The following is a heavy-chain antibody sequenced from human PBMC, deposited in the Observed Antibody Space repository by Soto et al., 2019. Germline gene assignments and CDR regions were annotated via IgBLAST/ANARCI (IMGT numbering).Heavy chain of an antibody. J-gene: IGHJ4*02. CDR1: GYTLTELS. CDR3: ATPRGYYDSSGPLYYFDY. D-gene: IGHD3-22*01. V-gene: IGHV1-24*01. CDR2: FDPEDGET. Sequence: QVQLVQSGAEVKKPGASVKVSCKVSGYTLTELSMHWVRQAPGKGLEWMGGFDPEDGETIYAQKCQGRVNMTEDTSTDTAYMELSSLRSEDTAVYYCATPRGYYDSSGPLYYFDYWGQGTLVTVSS.